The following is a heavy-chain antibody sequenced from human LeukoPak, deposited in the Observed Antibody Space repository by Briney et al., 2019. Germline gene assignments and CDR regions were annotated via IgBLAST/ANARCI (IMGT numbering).Heavy chain of an antibody. J-gene: IGHJ4*02. V-gene: IGHV3-23*01. D-gene: IGHD2-15*01. CDR3: AKDPGGYCSGGSCYRPWDY. CDR1: GFTFSNYA. Sequence: GGSLRLSCAASGFTFSNYAMSWVRQAPGKGLEWVSAISGSGGSTYYADSVKGRFTISRDNAKNTLYLQMNSLRAEDTAVYYCAKDPGGYCSGGSCYRPWDYWGQGTLVTVSS. CDR2: ISGSGGST.